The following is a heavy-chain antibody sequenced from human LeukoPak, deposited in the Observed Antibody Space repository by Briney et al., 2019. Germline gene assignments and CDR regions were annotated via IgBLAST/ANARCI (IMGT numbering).Heavy chain of an antibody. J-gene: IGHJ6*03. CDR1: RYIFHRYG. CDR3: SRSRPLIYGYYYFCFMEV. D-gene: IGHD2/OR15-2a*01. Sequence: AAVTVSHKASRYIFHRYGMSWVGQAPGQGREGMGWISAYNGKTNYAQKLQGRVTMTTDTSTSTAYMDLKSLRSDGTTVCYCSRSRPLIYGYYYFCFMEVWGERTTLT. CDR2: ISAYNGKT. V-gene: IGHV1-18*01.